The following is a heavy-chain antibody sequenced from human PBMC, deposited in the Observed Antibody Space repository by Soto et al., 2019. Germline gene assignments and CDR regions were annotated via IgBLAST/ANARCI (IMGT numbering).Heavy chain of an antibody. D-gene: IGHD3-22*01. V-gene: IGHV3-23*01. CDR1: GFTFSTYA. CDR2: ISGSGGST. Sequence: GGSLRLSCAASGFTFSTYAMSWVRQAPGKGLEWVSAISGSGGSTYYADSVKGRFTISRDKSKNTLYLQMNSLRAEDTAVYYCAKYRHYYDSRGYFDFSGPGSSVTGSS. CDR3: AKYRHYYDSRGYFDF. J-gene: IGHJ4*02.